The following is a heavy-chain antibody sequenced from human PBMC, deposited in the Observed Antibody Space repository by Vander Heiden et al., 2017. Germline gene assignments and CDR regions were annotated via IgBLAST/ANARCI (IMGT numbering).Heavy chain of an antibody. CDR2: IYYSGST. CDR3: ARAGGYGSGSEH. V-gene: IGHV4-59*01. Sequence: QVQLQESGPGLVKPSEPLSLTLPVSGGSFSSYYWSWIRQPPGKGLEWIGYIYYSGSTNYNPSLKSRVTISIDTSKNQFYLRLSSVTAADTAVYYCARAGGYGSGSEHWGQGTLVTVSS. D-gene: IGHD3-10*01. CDR1: GGSFSSYY. J-gene: IGHJ4*02.